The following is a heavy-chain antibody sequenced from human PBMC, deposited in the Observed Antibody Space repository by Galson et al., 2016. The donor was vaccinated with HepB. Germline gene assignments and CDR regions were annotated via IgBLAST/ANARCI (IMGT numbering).Heavy chain of an antibody. D-gene: IGHD3-10*01. V-gene: IGHV3-30*18. CDR3: AKDRSDGYFGSGGMDV. J-gene: IGHJ6*02. CDR1: GFTFSSYG. CDR2: ISYDGSNK. Sequence: SLRLSCAASGFTFSSYGMHWVRQAPGKGLEWVAVISYDGSNKYYADSVKGRFTISRDNSKNTLYLRMNSLRAEDTAVYYCAKDRSDGYFGSGGMDVWGQGTTVTVSS.